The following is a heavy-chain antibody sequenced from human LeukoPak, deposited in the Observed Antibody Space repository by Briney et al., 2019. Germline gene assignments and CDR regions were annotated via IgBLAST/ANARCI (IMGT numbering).Heavy chain of an antibody. CDR3: AKEISSAYYPSAIDY. J-gene: IGHJ4*02. D-gene: IGHD3-22*01. V-gene: IGHV3-23*01. CDR2: ISGSGGST. Sequence: GGSLRLSCAASGFTFSTYAMNWVRQAPGKGLEWVSVISGSGGSTYYADSVKGRFTIFRDNSKNTLYLQMNSLRAEDTAVYYCAKEISSAYYPSAIDYWGQGTLVTVSS. CDR1: GFTFSTYA.